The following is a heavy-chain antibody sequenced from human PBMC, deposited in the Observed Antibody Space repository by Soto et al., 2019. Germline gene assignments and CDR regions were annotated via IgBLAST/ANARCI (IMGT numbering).Heavy chain of an antibody. CDR3: ARLRIATNNYKWFDP. V-gene: IGHV4-31*03. J-gene: IGHJ5*02. Sequence: ASETLSLTCSVSGAALNSGNYYWSWIRQVPGKGLEWIGYIYVTGAVDYNPSLRDRITISQDTSERQFSLNLRLVTAADTAVYYCARLRIATNNYKWFDPWGQGTLVTVSS. D-gene: IGHD2-21*01. CDR2: IYVTGAV. CDR1: GAALNSGNYY.